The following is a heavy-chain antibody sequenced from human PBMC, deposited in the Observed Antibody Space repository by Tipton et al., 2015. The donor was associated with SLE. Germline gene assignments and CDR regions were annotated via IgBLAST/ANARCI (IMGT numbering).Heavy chain of an antibody. CDR1: GGSISSYY. CDR3: ATLKITAGTETFDM. Sequence: LRLSCTVSGGSISSYYWSWIRQPPGKGLEWIGYIYYSGSTNYNPSLKSRVTISVDTSKNQFSLKLSSVTAADTAVYYCATLKITAGTETFDMWGQGTVVNVSS. D-gene: IGHD1-1*01. V-gene: IGHV4-59*01. CDR2: IYYSGST. J-gene: IGHJ3*02.